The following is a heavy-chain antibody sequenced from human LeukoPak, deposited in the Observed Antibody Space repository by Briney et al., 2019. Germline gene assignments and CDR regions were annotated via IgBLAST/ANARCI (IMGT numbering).Heavy chain of an antibody. CDR2: IIPIFGTA. CDR3: ARTYGILPSWFDP. D-gene: IGHD3-9*01. J-gene: IGHJ5*02. V-gene: IGHV1-69*13. Sequence: WASVKVSCKASGGTFSSYAISWVRQAPGQGLEWMGGIIPIFGTANYAQKFQGRVTITADESTSTAYMELSSLRSEDTAVYYCARTYGILPSWFDPWGQGTLVTVSS. CDR1: GGTFSSYA.